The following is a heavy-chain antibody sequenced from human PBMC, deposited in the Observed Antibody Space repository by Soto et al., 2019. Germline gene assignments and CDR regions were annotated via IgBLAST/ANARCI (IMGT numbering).Heavy chain of an antibody. J-gene: IGHJ6*02. Sequence: GGSLRLSCGASGFTFIRYGMYWVRQAPGKGLEWVALIWYDGSHKYYADSVKGRFTISRDNSKNTLYLQMNSLRAEDTAVYYCARDRGYCSSTSCYTDYYYDMDVWGQGTTVTVSS. D-gene: IGHD2-2*02. CDR1: GFTFIRYG. CDR2: IWYDGSHK. CDR3: ARDRGYCSSTSCYTDYYYDMDV. V-gene: IGHV3-33*07.